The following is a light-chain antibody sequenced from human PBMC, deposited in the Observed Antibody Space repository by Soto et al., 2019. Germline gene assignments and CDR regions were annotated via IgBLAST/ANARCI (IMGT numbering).Light chain of an antibody. CDR1: QSLLHSNGYNY. CDR2: LGS. Sequence: DIVMTQSPLSLPVTPGEPASISCRSSQSLLHSNGYNYLDWYLQKPGQSPQLLIYLGSNRASGVPERFSGSGSGTDFTLKISRVEAEDVAVYYCMQALQTPYTFGQGTKLEIK. V-gene: IGKV2-28*01. CDR3: MQALQTPYT. J-gene: IGKJ2*01.